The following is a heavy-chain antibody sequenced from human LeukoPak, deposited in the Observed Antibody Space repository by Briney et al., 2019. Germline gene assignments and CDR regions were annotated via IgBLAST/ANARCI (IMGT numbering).Heavy chain of an antibody. CDR2: ISAYNGST. J-gene: IGHJ4*02. CDR3: AISLEGYSYGPFDY. CDR1: GYTFTSYG. V-gene: IGHV1-18*01. D-gene: IGHD5-18*01. Sequence: ASVKVSCKASGYTFTSYGISWVRQAPGQGLEWMGWISAYNGSTNYAQKLQGRVTMTTDTSTSTAYMELRSLRSDDTAVYYCAISLEGYSYGPFDYWGQGTLVTVSS.